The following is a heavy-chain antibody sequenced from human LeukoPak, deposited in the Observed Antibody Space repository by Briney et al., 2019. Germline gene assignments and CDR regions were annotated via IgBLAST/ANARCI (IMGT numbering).Heavy chain of an antibody. V-gene: IGHV3-33*01. CDR3: ARDTYYYDSSGYLYLFDY. Sequence: GGSLRLSCAASGFTFSSYGMHWVRQAPGKGLEWVAVIWYDGSNKYYADSVKGRFTISRDNSKNTLYLQMNSLRAEDTAVYYCARDTYYYDSSGYLYLFDYWGQGTLVTVSS. D-gene: IGHD3-22*01. CDR1: GFTFSSYG. J-gene: IGHJ4*02. CDR2: IWYDGSNK.